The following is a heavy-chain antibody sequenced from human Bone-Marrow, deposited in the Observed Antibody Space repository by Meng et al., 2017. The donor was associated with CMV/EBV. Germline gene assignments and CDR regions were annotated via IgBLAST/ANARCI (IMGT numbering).Heavy chain of an antibody. J-gene: IGHJ4*02. CDR2: TYYRSKWYN. V-gene: IGHV6-1*01. CDR3: ARVGSSTSCYECYFDY. Sequence: QVQVQPSGPVLVKPPQTLSLTCAISGDSVSSNSAAWNWIRQSPSRGLEWLGRTYYRSKWYNDYAVSVKSRITINPDTSKNQFSLQLNSVTPEDTAVYYCARVGSSTSCYECYFDYWGQGTLVTVSS. D-gene: IGHD2-2*01. CDR1: GDSVSSNSAA.